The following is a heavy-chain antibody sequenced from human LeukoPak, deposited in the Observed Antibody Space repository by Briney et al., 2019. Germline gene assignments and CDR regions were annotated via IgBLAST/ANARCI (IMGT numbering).Heavy chain of an antibody. CDR2: IYYGGST. J-gene: IGHJ4*02. V-gene: IGHV4-59*01. Sequence: PSETLSLTCTVSGXSISSYYWSWIRQSPGKGLEWIGYIYYGGSTDYNPSLKSRVTISKDTSKTQFSLRQSSVTAADTAVYYCARARLDSSGRFDYWGQGTLVTVSS. D-gene: IGHD3-22*01. CDR3: ARARLDSSGRFDY. CDR1: GXSISSYY.